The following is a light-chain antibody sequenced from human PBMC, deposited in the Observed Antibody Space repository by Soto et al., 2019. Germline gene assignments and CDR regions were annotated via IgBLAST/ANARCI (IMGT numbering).Light chain of an antibody. CDR3: SSYTSSNTLL. CDR2: EVY. Sequence: QSVLTQPASVSGSHGQSITISCTGTSTDIGGHNYVSWYQQHPGKAPKVMIFEVYNRPSGVSIRFSGSKSGNTASLTISGLQGEDEADYYCSSYTSSNTLLFGGGTKVTVL. J-gene: IGLJ2*01. V-gene: IGLV2-14*01. CDR1: STDIGGHNY.